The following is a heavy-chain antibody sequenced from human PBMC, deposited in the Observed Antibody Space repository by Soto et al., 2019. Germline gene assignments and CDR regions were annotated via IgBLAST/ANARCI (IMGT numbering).Heavy chain of an antibody. V-gene: IGHV3-7*01. CDR3: AREPKWCTVHGGY. CDR2: IKQDGSEK. D-gene: IGHD2-8*01. CDR1: GFTFSSYW. Sequence: EVQLVESGGGLVQPGGSLRLSCAASGFTFSSYWMSWVRQAPGKGLEWVANIKQDGSEKYYVDSVKGRFTISRDNDKNSLDLQMNGLRAEDTAVYYCAREPKWCTVHGGYWGRGTLVSVSS. J-gene: IGHJ4*02.